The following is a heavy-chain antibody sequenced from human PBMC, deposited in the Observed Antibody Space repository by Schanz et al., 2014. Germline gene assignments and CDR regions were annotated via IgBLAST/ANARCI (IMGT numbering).Heavy chain of an antibody. D-gene: IGHD3-16*01. CDR3: AKVAEECAHINNWGGDYFDF. CDR1: GYTFTDYP. Sequence: QVQLVQSGAEVKKPGASVKVSCKTSGYTFTDYPINWVRQAPGRRLEWMGWINTASGNTRYSEAFQGRVTMTRDTSATTNYMELSSLTSEDTAVYYCAKVAEECAHINNWGGDYFDFWGQGTLVTVSS. CDR2: INTASGNT. V-gene: IGHV1-3*04. J-gene: IGHJ4*02.